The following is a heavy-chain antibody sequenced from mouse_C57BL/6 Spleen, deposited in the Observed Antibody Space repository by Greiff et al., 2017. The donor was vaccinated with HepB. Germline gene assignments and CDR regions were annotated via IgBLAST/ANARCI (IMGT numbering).Heavy chain of an antibody. CDR3: ALYYSYYYAMDY. V-gene: IGHV1-18*01. CDR1: GYTFTDYN. J-gene: IGHJ4*01. D-gene: IGHD2-12*01. CDR2: INPNNGGT. Sequence: EDQLQQSGPELVKPGASVKIPCKASGYTFTDYNMDWVKQSHGKSLEWIGDINPNNGGTIYNQKFKGKATLTVDKSSSTAYMELRSLTSEDTAVYYCALYYSYYYAMDYWGQGTSVTVSS.